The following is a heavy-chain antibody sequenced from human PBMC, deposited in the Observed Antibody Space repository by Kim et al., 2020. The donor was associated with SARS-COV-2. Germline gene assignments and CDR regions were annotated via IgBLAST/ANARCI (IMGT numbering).Heavy chain of an antibody. J-gene: IGHJ6*01. V-gene: IGHV4-34*01. D-gene: IGHD6-19*01. CDR3: AREVRGADSSGWSRAYYY. CDR2: INHSGST. CDR1: GGSFSGYY. Sequence: SETLSLTCAVYGGSFSGYYWSWIRQPPGKGLEWIGEINHSGSTNYNPSLKSRVTISVDTSKNQFSLKLSSVTAADTAVYYCAREVRGADSSGWSRAYYY.